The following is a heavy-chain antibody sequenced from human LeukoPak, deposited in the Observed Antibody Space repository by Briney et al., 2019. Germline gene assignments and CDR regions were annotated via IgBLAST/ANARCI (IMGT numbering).Heavy chain of an antibody. V-gene: IGHV3-23*01. Sequence: GGSLRLSCAVSGFTINNYAMSWVRQAPGKGLEWVSATSASGASTYYADSVKGRFTISRDISKNTLYLQMNSLRDEDTALYYCAKNARSTVVTPLEYWGQGTLVTVSS. CDR3: AKNARSTVVTPLEY. CDR1: GFTINNYA. D-gene: IGHD4-23*01. J-gene: IGHJ4*02. CDR2: TSASGAST.